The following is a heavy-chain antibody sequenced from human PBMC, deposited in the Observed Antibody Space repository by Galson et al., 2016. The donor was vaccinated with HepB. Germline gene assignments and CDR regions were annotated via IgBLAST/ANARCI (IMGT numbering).Heavy chain of an antibody. D-gene: IGHD5-18*01. Sequence: SLRLSCAASGFTFSSYSMNWVRQAPGKGLEWVSSISSSSSYIYYADSVRGRFTISRDNARNSLYLQMNSLRAEDTAVYYCASGYSYGYFYYWGQGTLVTVSS. J-gene: IGHJ4*02. V-gene: IGHV3-21*01. CDR3: ASGYSYGYFYY. CDR2: ISSSSSYI. CDR1: GFTFSSYS.